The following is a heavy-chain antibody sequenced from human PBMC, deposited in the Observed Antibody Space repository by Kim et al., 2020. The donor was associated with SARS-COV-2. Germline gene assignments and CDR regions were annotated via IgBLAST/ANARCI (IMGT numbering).Heavy chain of an antibody. CDR3: ARGLTAMTYSWWFDP. V-gene: IGHV4-59*01. D-gene: IGHD2-21*02. J-gene: IGHJ5*02. CDR2: IYYSGST. CDR1: GGSISSYY. Sequence: SETLSLTCTVSGGSISSYYWSWIRQPPGKGLEWIGYIYYSGSTNYNPSLTSRVTISVDTSKNQFSLTLSSVTAADTAVYYCARGLTAMTYSWWFDPWGQGTLVTVSS.